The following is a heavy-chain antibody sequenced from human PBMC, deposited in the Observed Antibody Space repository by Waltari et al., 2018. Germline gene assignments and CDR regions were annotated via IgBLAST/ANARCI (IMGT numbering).Heavy chain of an antibody. CDR2: IYPSVDTT. J-gene: IGHJ4*02. CDR1: GYTFTDYY. D-gene: IGHD3-16*01. Sequence: QVQLVQSGTEVKQPGASVRISCKASGYTFTDYYIHWMRQTHGQGLEWMGVIYPSVDTTSSAQKFRGRLAVTRDTSTTTVYMELSSLRPDDTAVYYCVREKRGGFFDYWGQGTLVTVSS. V-gene: IGHV1-46*01. CDR3: VREKRGGFFDY.